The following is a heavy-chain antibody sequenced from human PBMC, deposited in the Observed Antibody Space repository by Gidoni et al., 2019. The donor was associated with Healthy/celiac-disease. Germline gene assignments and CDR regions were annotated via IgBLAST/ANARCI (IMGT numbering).Heavy chain of an antibody. CDR2: IWYDGSNK. J-gene: IGHJ4*02. V-gene: IGHV3-33*01. CDR3: ARDGNYYDSSGYYETLYYFDY. CDR1: GFTFLIYG. Sequence: QVQLVESGGGVVQPGRSLRVSCASPGFTFLIYGVHWVRQAPGKGLGWVGVIWYDGSNKYYADSVKGRFTISRDNSKNTLYLQMNSLRAEDTAVYYCARDGNYYDSSGYYETLYYFDYWGQGTLVTVSS. D-gene: IGHD3-22*01.